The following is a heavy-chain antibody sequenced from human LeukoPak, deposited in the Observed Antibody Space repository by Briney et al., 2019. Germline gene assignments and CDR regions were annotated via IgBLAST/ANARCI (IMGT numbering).Heavy chain of an antibody. D-gene: IGHD3-16*01. V-gene: IGHV3-9*01. CDR1: GFTFDDYA. CDR3: AKESPVGGYFDY. Sequence: GGSLRLSCAASGFTFDDYAMHWVRQAPGKGLEWVSGISWNSGSIGYADSVKGRFTISRDNAKNSLYLQMNSLRAEDTALYYCAKESPVGGYFDYWGQGTLVTVSS. J-gene: IGHJ4*02. CDR2: ISWNSGSI.